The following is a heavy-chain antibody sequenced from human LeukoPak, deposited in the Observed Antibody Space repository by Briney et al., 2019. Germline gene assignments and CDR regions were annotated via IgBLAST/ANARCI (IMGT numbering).Heavy chain of an antibody. CDR2: INPSGGST. D-gene: IGHD4-17*01. CDR3: ARDRGDYGDPLDYFDY. Sequence: ASVKVSCKASGYTFTSYYMHWVRQAPGQGLEWMGIINPSGGSTSYAQKFQGRVTMTRDTSTSTVYMELSSLRSEDTAVYYCARDRGDYGDPLDYFDYWGQGTLVTVSS. V-gene: IGHV1-46*01. J-gene: IGHJ4*02. CDR1: GYTFTSYY.